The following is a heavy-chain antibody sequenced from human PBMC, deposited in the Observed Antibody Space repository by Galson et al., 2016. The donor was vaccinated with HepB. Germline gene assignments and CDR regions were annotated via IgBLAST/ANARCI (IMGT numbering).Heavy chain of an antibody. CDR3: AKAEKWEHDF. CDR1: GFTFSNYA. Sequence: SLRLSCAASGFTFSNYAMTWVPQAPGKGLEWVSGILGDGDTTYYADSVKGRFTISRDNSKNALFLQMYGLRAEDTAVYHCAKAEKWEHDFWGQGTLVTVSS. D-gene: IGHD1/OR15-1a*01. J-gene: IGHJ4*02. CDR2: ILGDGDTT. V-gene: IGHV3-23*01.